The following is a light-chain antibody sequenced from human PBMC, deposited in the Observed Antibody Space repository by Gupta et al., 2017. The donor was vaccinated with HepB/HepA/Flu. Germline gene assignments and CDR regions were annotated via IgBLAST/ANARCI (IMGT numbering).Light chain of an antibody. CDR1: TSNTGGNS. CDR3: STWDDNRSGLL. J-gene: IGLJ2*01. CDR2: TNN. Sequence: QSVLTQPPSASGTPGQRVTISCSGSTSNTGGNSVYWYHQVPGKAPKLLIYTNNQRPSGVPDRFSGAKSGTSASLTITGLRAEDEADYYCSTWDDNRSGLLLGGGTKLTVL. V-gene: IGLV1-47*01.